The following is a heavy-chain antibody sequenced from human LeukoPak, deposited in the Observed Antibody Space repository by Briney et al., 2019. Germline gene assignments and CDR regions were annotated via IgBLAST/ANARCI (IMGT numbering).Heavy chain of an antibody. J-gene: IGHJ6*03. Sequence: GGSLRLSCAASGFTFSTYGMHWVRQAPGKGLEWVAFIRYDGSDKYDADSVKGRFTISRDNSKNTLSLQMNSLRPEDTAVYYCTRAGGLVRGVHYYYYMDVWGKGTTVTISS. D-gene: IGHD3-10*01. CDR1: GFTFSTYG. CDR3: TRAGGLVRGVHYYYYMDV. CDR2: IRYDGSDK. V-gene: IGHV3-30*02.